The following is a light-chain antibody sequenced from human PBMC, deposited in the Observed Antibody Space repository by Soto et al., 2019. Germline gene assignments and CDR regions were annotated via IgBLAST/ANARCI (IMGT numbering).Light chain of an antibody. V-gene: IGKV3-11*01. CDR1: QSVSSY. CDR2: DAS. J-gene: IGKJ5*01. Sequence: EIVLTQSPATLSLYPGERATLSCRASQSVSSYLAWYQQKPGQAPRLLIYDASNRATGIPARFSGSGSGTDFTLTISSLEPEDFAVYYCQQRSNRITFGQGTRLEIK. CDR3: QQRSNRIT.